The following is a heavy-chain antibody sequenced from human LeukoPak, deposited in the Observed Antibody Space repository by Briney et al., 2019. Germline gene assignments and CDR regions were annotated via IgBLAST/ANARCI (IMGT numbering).Heavy chain of an antibody. CDR1: GYTFTGYY. D-gene: IGHD4-17*01. J-gene: IGHJ4*02. Sequence: VASVKVSCKASGYTFTGYYMHWVRQAPGQGLEWMGWINPNSGGTNYAQKFQGRVTMTRDTSISTAYMELRSLRSDDTAVYYCARDGRSDDYVVDYWGQGTLVTVSS. CDR2: INPNSGGT. V-gene: IGHV1-2*02. CDR3: ARDGRSDDYVVDY.